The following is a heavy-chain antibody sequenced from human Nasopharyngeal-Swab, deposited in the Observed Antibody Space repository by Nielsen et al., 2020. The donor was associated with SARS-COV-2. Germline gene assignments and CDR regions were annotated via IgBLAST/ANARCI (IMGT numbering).Heavy chain of an antibody. CDR1: GGSISSSSYY. CDR2: IYYSGST. J-gene: IGHJ4*02. V-gene: IGHV4-39*01. Sequence: SETLSLTCTVSGGSISSSSYYWGWLHQPPGKGLQWIGSIYYSGSTYYNLSLKIPVTIYVDKSKNQFSLKLSSVTAADTDVYYCARLRAYSSVFPRSLYYWGQGTLVTVSS. D-gene: IGHD6-19*01. CDR3: ARLRAYSSVFPRSLYY.